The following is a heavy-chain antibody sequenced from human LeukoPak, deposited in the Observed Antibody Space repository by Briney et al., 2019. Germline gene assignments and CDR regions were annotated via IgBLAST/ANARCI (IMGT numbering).Heavy chain of an antibody. D-gene: IGHD3-22*01. CDR3: ARATYYYDSSNSAGAFDI. V-gene: IGHV3-74*01. CDR1: GFTFSSYW. J-gene: IGHJ3*02. CDR2: INSDGSST. Sequence: SGGSLRLSCAASGFTFSSYWMHWVRQAPGKGLVWVSRINSDGSSTSYADSVKGRFTISRDNAKNTLYLQMNSLRAEDTAVYYCARATYYYDSSNSAGAFDIWGQGTMVTVSS.